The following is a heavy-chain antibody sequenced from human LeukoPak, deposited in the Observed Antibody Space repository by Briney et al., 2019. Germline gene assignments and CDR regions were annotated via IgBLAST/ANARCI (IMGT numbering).Heavy chain of an antibody. CDR1: GGSISSYY. CDR2: IYYSGST. Sequence: SETLSLTCTVSGGSISSYYWSWIRQHPGKGLEWIGYIYYSGSTYYNPSLKSRVTISVDTPKNQLSLKLSSVTAADTAVYYCAGKYGSGTYLDYWGQGTLVTVSS. V-gene: IGHV4-59*06. CDR3: AGKYGSGTYLDY. D-gene: IGHD3-10*01. J-gene: IGHJ4*02.